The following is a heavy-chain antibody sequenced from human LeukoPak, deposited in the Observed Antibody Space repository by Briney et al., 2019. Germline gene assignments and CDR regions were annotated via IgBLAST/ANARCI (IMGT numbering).Heavy chain of an antibody. CDR1: GFTFGTYS. V-gene: IGHV3-21*01. J-gene: IGHJ4*02. CDR2: ISTSGSYI. Sequence: GGSLRLSCAVSGFTFGTYSMNWVRQAPGKGLEWVSFISTSGSYIYYADSVKGRFTISRDNAKNSLYLQMNSLRAEDMAVYYCASQTPRRLPIAVADYFDYWGQGTLVTVSS. CDR3: ASQTPRRLPIAVADYFDY. D-gene: IGHD6-19*01.